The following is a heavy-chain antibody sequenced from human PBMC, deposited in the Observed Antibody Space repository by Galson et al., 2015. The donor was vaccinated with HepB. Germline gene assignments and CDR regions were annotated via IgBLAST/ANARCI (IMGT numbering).Heavy chain of an antibody. Sequence: SLRLSCAASGFTFDDYAMHWVRQAPGKGLEWVSGISWNSGSIGYADSVKGRFTISRDNAKNSLYLQMNSLRAEDTALYYCAKDLTYDSSGYFAWGQGTLVTVSS. V-gene: IGHV3-9*01. J-gene: IGHJ5*02. CDR2: ISWNSGSI. CDR1: GFTFDDYA. D-gene: IGHD3-22*01. CDR3: AKDLTYDSSGYFA.